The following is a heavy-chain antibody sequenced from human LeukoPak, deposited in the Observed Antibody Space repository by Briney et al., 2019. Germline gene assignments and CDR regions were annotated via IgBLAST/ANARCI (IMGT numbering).Heavy chain of an antibody. CDR1: GYTFTNYY. CDR2: LNPSGGTT. D-gene: IGHD3-10*01. J-gene: IGHJ3*02. V-gene: IGHV1-46*01. CDR3: ARNRIPMVRGVTFDAFDI. Sequence: ASVKVSCKASGYTFTNYYIHWVRQAPGQGLEWMGILNPSGGTTSYTQKFQGRVTMTRDTSTSTVYMELSSLTSEDTAVLYCARNRIPMVRGVTFDAFDIWGQGTRVTVSS.